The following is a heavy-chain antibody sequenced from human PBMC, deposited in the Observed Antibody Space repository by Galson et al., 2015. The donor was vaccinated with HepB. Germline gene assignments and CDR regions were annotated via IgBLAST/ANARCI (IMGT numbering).Heavy chain of an antibody. CDR3: ARDGGIVVVPAVFSDY. V-gene: IGHV3-30-3*01. CDR2: ISYDGSNK. D-gene: IGHD2-2*01. CDR1: GFTFSSYA. Sequence: SLRLSCAASGFTFSSYAMHWVHQAPGKGLEWVAVISYDGSNKYYADSVKGRFTISRDNSKNTLYLQMNSLRAEDTAVYYCARDGGIVVVPAVFSDYWGQGTLVTVSS. J-gene: IGHJ4*02.